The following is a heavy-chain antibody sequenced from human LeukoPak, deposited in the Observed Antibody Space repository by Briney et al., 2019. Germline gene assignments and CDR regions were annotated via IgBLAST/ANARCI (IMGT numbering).Heavy chain of an antibody. V-gene: IGHV4-34*01. CDR1: GGSFSGYY. Sequence: SETLSLTCAVYGGSFSGYYWSWIRQPPGKGLEWIGEINHSGSTNYNPSLKSRVTISVDTSKNQFSLKLSSVTAADTAVYYCARGTIAARLYYFDYWGQGTLVTVSS. CDR3: ARGTIAARLYYFDY. CDR2: INHSGST. D-gene: IGHD6-6*01. J-gene: IGHJ4*02.